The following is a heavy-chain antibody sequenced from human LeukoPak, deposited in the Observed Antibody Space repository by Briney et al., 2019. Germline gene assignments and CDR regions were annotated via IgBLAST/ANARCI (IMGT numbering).Heavy chain of an antibody. J-gene: IGHJ5*02. Sequence: GGSLRLSCAASGFTFSSYGMHWVRQAPGKGLEWVAVISYDGSNKYYADSVKGRFTISRDNSKNTLYLQMNSLRAEDTAVYYCAKDRVGYCGGGSCYSEAYWFDPWGQGTLVTVSS. V-gene: IGHV3-30*18. CDR2: ISYDGSNK. D-gene: IGHD2-15*01. CDR3: AKDRVGYCGGGSCYSEAYWFDP. CDR1: GFTFSSYG.